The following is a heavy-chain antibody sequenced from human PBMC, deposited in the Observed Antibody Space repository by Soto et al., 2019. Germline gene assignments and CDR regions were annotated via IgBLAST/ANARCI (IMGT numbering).Heavy chain of an antibody. CDR2: IKSKTDGGST. Sequence: EVQLLESGGGLVKPGGSLRLSCAASGFTFSNAWMNWVRQAPGKGLEWVGRIKSKTDGGSTDYAAPVKDRIPISRDDSKNTLYLQIDSLKTEYTAVYYCPTDSTEVSYGSTGRDYWGQGTLVTVS. D-gene: IGHD5-18*01. CDR1: GFTFSNAW. V-gene: IGHV3-15*07. CDR3: PTDSTEVSYGSTGRDY. J-gene: IGHJ4*02.